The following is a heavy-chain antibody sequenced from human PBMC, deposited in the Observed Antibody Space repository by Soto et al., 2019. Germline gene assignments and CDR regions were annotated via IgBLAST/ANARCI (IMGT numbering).Heavy chain of an antibody. CDR1: GFTFSSYW. V-gene: IGHV3-74*01. J-gene: IGHJ4*02. CDR3: SRDPYGDYVFDY. CDR2: INSDGTMT. D-gene: IGHD4-17*01. Sequence: GGSLRLSCAASGFTFSSYWMHWVRQAPGKGLVWVSRINSDGTMTTHADSVKGRFTISRDNAKNTLFLQMNSLRAEDTDVYYCSRDPYGDYVFDYWGQGTLVTVSS.